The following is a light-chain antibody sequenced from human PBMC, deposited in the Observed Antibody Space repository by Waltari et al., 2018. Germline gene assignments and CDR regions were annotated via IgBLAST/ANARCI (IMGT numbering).Light chain of an antibody. CDR1: QGVTSSS. CDR3: QKDDGEVVT. J-gene: IGKJ4*01. Sequence: DMSTLSGRASQGVTSSSLTCYRQKLGEAPRLLILETTARATGVPDGFNGGGSGTDFTLTISRLERKDFAIDYWQKDDGEVVTFGGGPKVEI. V-gene: IGKV3D-20*02. CDR2: ETT.